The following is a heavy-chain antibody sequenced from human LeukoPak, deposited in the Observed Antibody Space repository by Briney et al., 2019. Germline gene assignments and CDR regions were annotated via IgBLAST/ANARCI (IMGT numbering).Heavy chain of an antibody. Sequence: GGSLRLSCAGSGFTFDDYAMHWVRQVPGKGLEWVSGINWNSDSIGYADFVKGRFTTSRDNAKNSLYLQMNSQSAEDTAFYYCAINGGGDSGYGNFDYWGQGTLVTVSS. CDR2: INWNSDSI. V-gene: IGHV3-9*01. D-gene: IGHD5-12*01. CDR3: AINGGGDSGYGNFDY. CDR1: GFTFDDYA. J-gene: IGHJ4*02.